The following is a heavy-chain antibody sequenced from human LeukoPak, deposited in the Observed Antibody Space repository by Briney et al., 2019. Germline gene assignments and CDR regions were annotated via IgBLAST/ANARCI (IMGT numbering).Heavy chain of an antibody. V-gene: IGHV3-74*01. D-gene: IGHD3-22*01. CDR3: ARDPDLSGYSFFDY. Sequence: GGSLRLSCAASAFTFSNYWMHRVRQAPGKGLVWVSRINSVGTSTSYADSVKGRFTIPRDIAKNTLYLQMNSLRAEDTAVYYCARDPDLSGYSFFDYWGQGTLVTVSS. CDR1: AFTFSNYW. J-gene: IGHJ4*02. CDR2: INSVGTST.